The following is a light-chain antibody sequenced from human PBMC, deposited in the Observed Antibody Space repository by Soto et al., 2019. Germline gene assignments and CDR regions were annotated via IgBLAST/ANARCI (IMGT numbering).Light chain of an antibody. V-gene: IGKV1-8*01. Sequence: AILMTQSRSSLSASTGGGPTTTCRASQGISSYLAWYQQKPGKAPKLLIYAASALRSGVPSRFSGSGSGTDFTLTISCLQPEDFATYSCQQYYSYPRTFGQGTKVDIK. J-gene: IGKJ2*01. CDR1: QGISSY. CDR2: AAS. CDR3: QQYYSYPRT.